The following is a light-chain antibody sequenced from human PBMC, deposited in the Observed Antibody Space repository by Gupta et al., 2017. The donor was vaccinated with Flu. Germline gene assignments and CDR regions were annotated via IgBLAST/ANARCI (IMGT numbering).Light chain of an antibody. Sequence: NSKSSRLVLYMSNVEDYFAWYRRKRGQPPKLVVYLASTRQSGVRDRFGCGGSGTDFTLPISSLQAEDVAVDYCQQYYTTPRTFGGGTKVEIK. V-gene: IGKV4-1*01. CDR3: QQYYTTPRT. J-gene: IGKJ4*01. CDR1: RLVLYMSNVEDY. CDR2: LAS.